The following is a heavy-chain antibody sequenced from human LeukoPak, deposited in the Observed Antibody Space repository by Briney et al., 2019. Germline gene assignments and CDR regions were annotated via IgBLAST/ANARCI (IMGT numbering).Heavy chain of an antibody. J-gene: IGHJ4*02. V-gene: IGHV3-74*01. CDR3: ARTSPTSHFDF. D-gene: IGHD3-16*01. Sequence: PGGSLSLSCVVSGFTLTTYCMHWVSQAPGKGLVWVSRINGDGSNSNYADSVKGRFTISRDNARNTLYLQMNGLRAEDTALYYCARTSPTSHFDFWGQGTLVTVSS. CDR1: GFTLTTYC. CDR2: INGDGSNS.